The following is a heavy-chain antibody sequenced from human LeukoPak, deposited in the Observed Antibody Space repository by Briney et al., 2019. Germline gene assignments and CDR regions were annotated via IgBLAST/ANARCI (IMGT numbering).Heavy chain of an antibody. D-gene: IGHD1-26*01. J-gene: IGHJ4*02. CDR2: ISSSSSTI. Sequence: PGGSLRLSCAASGFTFSSYSMNWVRQAPGKGLEWVSYISSSSSTIYYADSVKGRFTISRDNAKNSLYLQMNSLRAEDTAVYHCARASAIVGATTDYWGQGTLVTVSS. V-gene: IGHV3-48*04. CDR1: GFTFSSYS. CDR3: ARASAIVGATTDY.